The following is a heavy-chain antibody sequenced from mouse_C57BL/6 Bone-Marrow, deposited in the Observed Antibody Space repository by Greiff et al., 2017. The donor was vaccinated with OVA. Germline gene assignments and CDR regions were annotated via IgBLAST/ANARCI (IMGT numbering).Heavy chain of an antibody. CDR3: AGGGYVDY. J-gene: IGHJ2*01. Sequence: EVKVVESGGGLVQPGGSLKLSCAASGFTFSDYYMYWVRQTPEKRLEWVAYISNGGGSTYYPDTVKGRFTISRDNAKNTLYLRMSRLESEDTAMYYCAGGGYVDYWGQGTTLTVSS. D-gene: IGHD1-1*02. V-gene: IGHV5-12*01. CDR1: GFTFSDYY. CDR2: ISNGGGST.